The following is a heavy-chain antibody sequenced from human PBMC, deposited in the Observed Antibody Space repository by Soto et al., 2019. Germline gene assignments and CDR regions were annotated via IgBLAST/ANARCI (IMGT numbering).Heavy chain of an antibody. CDR3: ARGEVVAATTYSDY. D-gene: IGHD2-15*01. Sequence: VKVSCKASGYTFTTYYMHWVRQAPGQGLEWLGIINPSGGSTNYAQKFQGRVAMTRDTSTSTVYMDLTSLRSEDTAVYYCARGEVVAATTYSDYWGQGTLVTVSS. J-gene: IGHJ4*02. CDR2: INPSGGST. CDR1: GYTFTTYY. V-gene: IGHV1-46*01.